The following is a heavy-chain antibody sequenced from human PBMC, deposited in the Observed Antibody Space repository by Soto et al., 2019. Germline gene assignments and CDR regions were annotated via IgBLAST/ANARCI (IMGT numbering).Heavy chain of an antibody. J-gene: IGHJ4*02. Sequence: EVQLVESGGGLVQPGGSLRLSCAASEFTFSNSWMAWVRQAPGKGLEWVSDTNPYGSTTSYVDSVKGRFTVSRDNAKNSLYLQMNSLRVEDTAVYYCARDPAFGALDYWAWEPWSPSPQ. CDR2: TNPYGSTT. CDR1: EFTFSNSW. D-gene: IGHD3-10*01. CDR3: ARDPAFGALDY. V-gene: IGHV3-7*01.